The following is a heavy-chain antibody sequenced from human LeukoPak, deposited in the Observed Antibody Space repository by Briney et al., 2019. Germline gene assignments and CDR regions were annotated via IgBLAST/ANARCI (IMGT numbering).Heavy chain of an antibody. CDR1: GGSISSSSYY. CDR2: IYYSGST. D-gene: IGHD3-3*01. Sequence: PSETLSLTCTVSGGSISSSSYYWGWIRQPPGKGLEWIGSIYYSGSTYYNPSLQSRVTISVDTSKNQFSLKLSSVTAADTAVYYCARWYYDFWSGYADYWGQGTLVTVSS. J-gene: IGHJ4*02. V-gene: IGHV4-39*07. CDR3: ARWYYDFWSGYADY.